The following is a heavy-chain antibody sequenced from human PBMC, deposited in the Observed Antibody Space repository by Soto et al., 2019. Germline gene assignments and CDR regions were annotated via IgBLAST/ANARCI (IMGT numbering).Heavy chain of an antibody. CDR1: GFTFSSYE. V-gene: IGHV3-48*03. CDR3: ARAPTYASITGGY. D-gene: IGHD1-20*01. CDR2: ISSSGSTI. J-gene: IGHJ4*02. Sequence: PGGSLRLSCAASGFTFSSYEMNWVRQAPGKGLEWVSYISSSGSTIYYADSVKGRFTISRDNAKNSLYLQMNSLRAEDTAVYYCARAPTYASITGGYWGQGTLVTVSS.